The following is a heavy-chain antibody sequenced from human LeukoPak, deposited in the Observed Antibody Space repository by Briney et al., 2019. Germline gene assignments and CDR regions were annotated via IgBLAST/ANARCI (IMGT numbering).Heavy chain of an antibody. D-gene: IGHD6-13*01. CDR1: GFTFSSYS. CDR2: ISSSSSTI. V-gene: IGHV3-48*01. CDR3: ARDAEVGIAAAGTVVGDDY. J-gene: IGHJ4*02. Sequence: GGSLRLSCAASGFTFSSYSMNWVRQAPGKGLEWVSYISSSSSTIYYADSVKGRFTISRDNAKNSLYLQMNSLRAEDTAVYYCARDAEVGIAAAGTVVGDDYWGQGTLVTVSS.